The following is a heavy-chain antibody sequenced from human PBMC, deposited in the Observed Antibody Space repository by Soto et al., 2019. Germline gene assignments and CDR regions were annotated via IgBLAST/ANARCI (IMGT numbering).Heavy chain of an antibody. J-gene: IGHJ3*02. CDR3: ASEILEWSDAFDI. CDR1: GFTVSSNY. V-gene: IGHV3-66*01. D-gene: IGHD3-3*01. Sequence: GGSLRLSCAASGFTVSSNYMSWVRQAPGKGLEWVSVIYSGGSTYYADSVKGRFTISRDNSKNTLYLQMNSLRAEDTAVYYCASEILEWSDAFDIWGQGTMVTVSS. CDR2: IYSGGST.